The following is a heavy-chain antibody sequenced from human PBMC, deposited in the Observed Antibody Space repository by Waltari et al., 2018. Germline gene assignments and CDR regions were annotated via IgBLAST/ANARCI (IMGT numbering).Heavy chain of an antibody. CDR2: IWYDGSKK. J-gene: IGHJ4*02. CDR3: ARVGKPSYDFWSGYYHFDY. V-gene: IGHV3-33*01. D-gene: IGHD3-3*01. Sequence: QVQLVESGGGVVQPGRSLRLSCAASGFTFSSYGMHWVRQAPGKGLEWVAFIWYDGSKKYYADSVKGRFTISRDNSKNTLYLQMNSLRAEDTAVYYCARVGKPSYDFWSGYYHFDYWGQGTLVTVSS. CDR1: GFTFSSYG.